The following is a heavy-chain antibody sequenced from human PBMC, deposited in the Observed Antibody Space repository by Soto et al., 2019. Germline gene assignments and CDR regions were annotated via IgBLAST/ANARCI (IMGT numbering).Heavy chain of an antibody. V-gene: IGHV1-69*04. CDR2: SIPLVDRA. CDR3: ARAVAGTSILDS. CDR1: GGTFSTST. D-gene: IGHD6-19*01. J-gene: IGHJ4*02. Sequence: QVQLVQSGAEVKKPGSSVKISCPASGGTFSTSTISWVRQAPGQGLEWMGRSIPLVDRAIYAQNFQGRVTMTADKSTNTVHLEMFSLRSDDTAVYYCARAVAGTSILDSWGQGTLVTVSS.